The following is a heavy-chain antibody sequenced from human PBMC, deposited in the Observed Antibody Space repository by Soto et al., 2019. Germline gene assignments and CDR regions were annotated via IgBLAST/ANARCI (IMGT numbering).Heavy chain of an antibody. CDR2: IWYDGSSK. V-gene: IGHV3-33*08. Sequence: QVQLVQSGGGVVQPGRSLRLSCAASGSTFSSYGMHWVRQAPGKGLEWVALIWYDGSSKYHADSVKGRFTISRDNSKNTLYLQMNSLRVEDTAMYYCATSRRTVVNPFWDLPFEYWGQGSLVTVSS. J-gene: IGHJ4*02. CDR3: ATSRRTVVNPFWDLPFEY. D-gene: IGHD2-21*01. CDR1: GSTFSSYG.